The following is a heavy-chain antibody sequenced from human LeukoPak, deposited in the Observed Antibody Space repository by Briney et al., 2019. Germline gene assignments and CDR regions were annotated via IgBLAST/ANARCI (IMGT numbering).Heavy chain of an antibody. CDR2: INHSGST. Sequence: SETLSLTCAVYGGSFSGYYWSWIRQPPGKGLEWIGEINHSGSTNYNPSLKSRVTISVDTSKNQFSLKLSSVTAADTAVHYCARGGKYWGQGTLVTVSS. V-gene: IGHV4-34*01. J-gene: IGHJ4*02. CDR3: ARGGKY. CDR1: GGSFSGYY.